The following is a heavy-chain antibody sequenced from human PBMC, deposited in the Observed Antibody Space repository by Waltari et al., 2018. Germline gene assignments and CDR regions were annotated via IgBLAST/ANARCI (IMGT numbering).Heavy chain of an antibody. J-gene: IGHJ4*02. V-gene: IGHV3-74*01. CDR1: GFTFSSYW. CDR3: ARGPDYDFWSGYLYYFDY. CDR2: INSDGSST. D-gene: IGHD3-3*01. Sequence: EVQLVESGGGLVQPGGSLRLSCAASGFTFSSYWMHWVRQAPGTGLVWVSRINSDGSSTSYADSVKGRFTISRDNAKNTLYLQMNSLIAEDTAVYYCARGPDYDFWSGYLYYFDYWGQGTLVTVSS.